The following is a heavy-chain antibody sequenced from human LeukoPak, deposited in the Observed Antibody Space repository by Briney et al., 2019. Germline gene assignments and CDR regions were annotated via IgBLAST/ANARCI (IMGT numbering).Heavy chain of an antibody. CDR3: ARGPYCGGDCFLDY. V-gene: IGHV4-4*07. J-gene: IGHJ4*02. CDR1: GGSISSYY. CDR2: IYTSGTT. Sequence: SETLSLTCTVSGGSISSYYWSWIRQPAGKGLEWIGRIYTSGTTNYNPSLKSRFTMSVDTSKNQFSLKLSSVTAADTAVYYGARGPYCGGDCFLDYWGQGTLVTVSS. D-gene: IGHD2-21*02.